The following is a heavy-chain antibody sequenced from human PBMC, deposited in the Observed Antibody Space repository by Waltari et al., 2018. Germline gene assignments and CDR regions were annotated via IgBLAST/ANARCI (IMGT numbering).Heavy chain of an antibody. Sequence: EVQLVESGGGLVEPGESLRLSGVGSGFTFSRYGLHWVRQAPGQGVDWVSSITTSSSYIYHADSVKGRFTTSRDNARKSLYLQMNSLRAEDTAVYYCARPRGGGWYSEGFDIWGQGTMVTVSS. CDR3: ARPRGGGWYSEGFDI. CDR2: ITTSSSYI. V-gene: IGHV3-21*02. J-gene: IGHJ3*02. CDR1: GFTFSRYG. D-gene: IGHD6-19*01.